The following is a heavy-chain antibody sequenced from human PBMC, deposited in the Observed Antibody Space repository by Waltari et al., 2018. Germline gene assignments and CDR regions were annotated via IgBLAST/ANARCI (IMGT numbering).Heavy chain of an antibody. J-gene: IGHJ4*02. D-gene: IGHD3-22*01. CDR1: GGSISRGGYS. CDR2: IYHSGST. Sequence: QLQLQESGSGLVKPSQTLSLTCAVSGGSISRGGYSWSWIRQPPGKGLEWIGYIYHSGSTYYNPSLKSRVTISVDRSKNQFSLKLSSVTAADTAVYYCARYYYDSSGAYFDYWGQGTLVTVSS. CDR3: ARYYYDSSGAYFDY. V-gene: IGHV4-30-2*01.